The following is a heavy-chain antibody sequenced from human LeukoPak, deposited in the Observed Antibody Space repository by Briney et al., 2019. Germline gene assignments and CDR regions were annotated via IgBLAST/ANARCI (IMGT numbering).Heavy chain of an antibody. CDR2: FDPEDGDT. CDR1: GSTVTDLS. D-gene: IGHD4-17*01. J-gene: IGHJ4*02. CDR3: ATNYGDYTGGLGFGMLV. Sequence: ASVKVSCKVSGSTVTDLSMHWVRQAPGGGLEWMGGFDPEDGDTLYTEKFKGRLTMTEDTSTDTAYMELSSLTSDDTAVYYCATNYGDYTGGLGFGMLVWGQGTLVTVSS. V-gene: IGHV1-24*01.